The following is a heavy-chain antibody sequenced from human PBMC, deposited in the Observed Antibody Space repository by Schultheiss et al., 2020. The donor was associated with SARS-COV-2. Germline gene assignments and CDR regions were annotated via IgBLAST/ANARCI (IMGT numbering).Heavy chain of an antibody. CDR1: GFTFSSYA. CDR2: ISYDGSNK. Sequence: GGSLRLSCAASGFTFSSYAMHWVRQAPGKGLEWVAVISYDGSNKYYADSVKGRFTISRDNSKNTLYLQMNSLRAEDTAVYYCARDRWEQEGGMDVWGQGTTVTVSS. D-gene: IGHD4-23*01. J-gene: IGHJ6*02. V-gene: IGHV3-30*01. CDR3: ARDRWEQEGGMDV.